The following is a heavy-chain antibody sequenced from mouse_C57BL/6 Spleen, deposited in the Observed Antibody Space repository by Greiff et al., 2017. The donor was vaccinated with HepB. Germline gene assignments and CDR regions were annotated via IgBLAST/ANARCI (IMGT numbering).Heavy chain of an antibody. Sequence: QVQLKESGPELVKPGASVKISCKASGYAFSSSWMNWVKQRPGKGLEWIGRIYPGDGDTNYNGKFKGKATLTADKSSSTAYMQLSSLTSEDSAVYFCATWGTTVVEGAMDYWGQGTSVTVSS. J-gene: IGHJ4*01. CDR2: IYPGDGDT. CDR1: GYAFSSSW. D-gene: IGHD1-1*01. CDR3: ATWGTTVVEGAMDY. V-gene: IGHV1-82*01.